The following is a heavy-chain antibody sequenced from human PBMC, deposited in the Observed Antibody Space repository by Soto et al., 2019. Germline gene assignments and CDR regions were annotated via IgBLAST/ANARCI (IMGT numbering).Heavy chain of an antibody. CDR1: GFTFSSYW. CDR2: IKQDGSEK. CDR3: ARGGHCSSTSCYTSRSAFEI. J-gene: IGHJ3*02. Sequence: EVQLVESGGGLVQPGGSLRLSCAASGFTFSSYWMSWVRQAPGKGLEWVANIKQDGSEKYYVDSVKGRLTISRDNAKNSLYLQVNSLRAADTAVYYCARGGHCSSTSCYTSRSAFEIWGQGTMVTVSS. D-gene: IGHD2-2*02. V-gene: IGHV3-7*01.